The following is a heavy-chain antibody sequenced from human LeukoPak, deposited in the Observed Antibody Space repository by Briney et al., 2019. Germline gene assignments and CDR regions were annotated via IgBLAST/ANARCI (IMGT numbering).Heavy chain of an antibody. V-gene: IGHV3-21*01. Sequence: GGSLRLSCAASGFTFRSYSMNWVRQAPGKGLEGVSSISSISTYIFYADSVKGRFTISRDNSQNTLYLQMNSLRAEDTAVYYCANSYYGSGSYYYFDYWGQGTLVTVSS. CDR2: ISSISTYI. CDR1: GFTFRSYS. D-gene: IGHD3-10*01. CDR3: ANSYYGSGSYYYFDY. J-gene: IGHJ4*02.